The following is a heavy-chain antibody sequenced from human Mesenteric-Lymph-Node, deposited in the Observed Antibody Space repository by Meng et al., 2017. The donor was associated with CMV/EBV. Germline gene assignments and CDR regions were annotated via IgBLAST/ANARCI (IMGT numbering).Heavy chain of an antibody. D-gene: IGHD5-12*01. V-gene: IGHV3-15*01. CDR1: GFTFSNAW. J-gene: IGHJ4*02. CDR2: IKSKPDGGTT. CDR3: TTAQYSGYDSHAY. Sequence: SGFTFSNAWMSWVRQAQGKGLEWVGRIKSKPDGGTTDYAAPVKGRFTISRDDSKNTLYLQMNSLKTEDTAVYYCTTAQYSGYDSHAYWGQGTLVTVSS.